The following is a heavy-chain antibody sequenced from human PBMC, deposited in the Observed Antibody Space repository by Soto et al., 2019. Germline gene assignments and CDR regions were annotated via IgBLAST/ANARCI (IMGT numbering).Heavy chain of an antibody. Sequence: QVQLVQSGAEVKKPGASVKVSCKASGYTFTSYAMHWVRQAPGQRLEWMGWINAGNGNTKYSQKFQGRVTITRDTSASTAYMELSSLRSEDTAVYYSARAQWEKQLVHAFDYWGQGTLVTVSS. J-gene: IGHJ4*02. D-gene: IGHD6-6*01. CDR3: ARAQWEKQLVHAFDY. CDR2: INAGNGNT. V-gene: IGHV1-3*01. CDR1: GYTFTSYA.